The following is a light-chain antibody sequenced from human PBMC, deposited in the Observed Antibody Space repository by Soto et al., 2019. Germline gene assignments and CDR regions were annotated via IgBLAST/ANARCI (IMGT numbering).Light chain of an antibody. Sequence: EIVLTQSPGTLSLSPWERATLSCRASQSIDTDLAWYQQKPGQAPRVLIYSASSRATGIPDRFSGSGSGTDFTLTISRLEPEDFAVYYCHQYDTIVQTFGQGTKVDIK. V-gene: IGKV3-20*01. J-gene: IGKJ1*01. CDR2: SAS. CDR1: QSIDTD. CDR3: HQYDTIVQT.